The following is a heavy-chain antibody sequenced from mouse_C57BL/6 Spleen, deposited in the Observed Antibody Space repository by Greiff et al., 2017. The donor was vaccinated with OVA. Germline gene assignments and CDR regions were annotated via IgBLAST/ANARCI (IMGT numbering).Heavy chain of an antibody. CDR3: ASYDGGAMDY. CDR2: ILPGSGST. D-gene: IGHD2-3*01. Sequence: QVQLQQSGAELMKPGASVKLSCKATGYTFTGYWIEWVKQRPGHGLEWIGEILPGSGSTNYNEKFKGKATFTADTSSNTAYMQISSLTTEDSAIYYCASYDGGAMDYWGQGTSVTVSS. CDR1: GYTFTGYW. V-gene: IGHV1-9*01. J-gene: IGHJ4*01.